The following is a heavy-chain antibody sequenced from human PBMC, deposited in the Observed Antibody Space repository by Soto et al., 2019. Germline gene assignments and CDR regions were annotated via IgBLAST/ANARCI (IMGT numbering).Heavy chain of an antibody. Sequence: EVQLVESGGGLVQPGGSLRLSCATSGFTFTTYWMHWVRQAPGKGLMWVSRITPDGGSTSYADSVKGRFTISRDNAKNTWYLQVNGVRAEDTAIYYCARDLIIADTPGDDFDYWGQGTLVAVSS. J-gene: IGHJ4*02. CDR3: ARDLIIADTPGDDFDY. CDR2: ITPDGGST. V-gene: IGHV3-74*01. D-gene: IGHD5-12*01. CDR1: GFTFTTYW.